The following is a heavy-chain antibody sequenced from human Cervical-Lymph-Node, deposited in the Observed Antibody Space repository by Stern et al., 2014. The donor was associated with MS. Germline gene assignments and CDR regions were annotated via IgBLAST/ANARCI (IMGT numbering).Heavy chain of an antibody. J-gene: IGHJ4*02. CDR3: ARDYDLRLTAAGY. CDR1: GYTFNNYG. D-gene: IGHD6-13*01. CDR2: ISADNGIT. Sequence: QVQLVQSGVEVKKPGASVKVSCKASGYTFNNYGINWVRQAPGQGLEWMGWISADNGITNYAQKVQDRVIMTTNTSTTTAYMELRSLRTDDTAVYFCARDYDLRLTAAGYWGQGTLVIVSS. V-gene: IGHV1-18*01.